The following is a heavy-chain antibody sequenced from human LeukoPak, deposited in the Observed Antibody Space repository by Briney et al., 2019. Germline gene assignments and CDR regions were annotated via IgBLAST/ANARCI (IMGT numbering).Heavy chain of an antibody. CDR1: GFTFSSYT. V-gene: IGHV3-23*01. CDR3: AKRSAPATVTTRANYFDY. D-gene: IGHD4-17*01. CDR2: IAADGRST. J-gene: IGHJ4*02. Sequence: GGSLRLSCAASGFTFSSYTMNWVRQAPGKGLEWVSPIAADGRSTFYADSVKGRFTISRDNSRNTLYLQMDSLRAEDTAVYYCAKRSAPATVTTRANYFDYWGQGTLVTVSS.